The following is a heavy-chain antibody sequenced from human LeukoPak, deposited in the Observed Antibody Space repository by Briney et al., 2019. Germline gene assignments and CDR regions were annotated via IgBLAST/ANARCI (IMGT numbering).Heavy chain of an antibody. CDR3: AKDNGWLPVY. J-gene: IGHJ4*02. V-gene: IGHV3-23*01. Sequence: GGSLRLSCAASGFTFSSSAVTWVRQAPGKGLEWVSVIAASGSTFYTESVKGRFTTSRDNSKNTLYLQMNSLRAEDTTIYYCAKDNGWLPVYWGQGTLVTVSS. CDR1: GFTFSSSA. D-gene: IGHD3-9*01. CDR2: IAASGST.